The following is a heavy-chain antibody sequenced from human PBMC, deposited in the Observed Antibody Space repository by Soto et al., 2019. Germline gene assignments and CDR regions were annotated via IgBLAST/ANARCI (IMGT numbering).Heavy chain of an antibody. V-gene: IGHV4-31*03. J-gene: IGHJ5*02. Sequence: QVQLQESGPGLVKPSQTLSLTCTVSGGSISSGGYYWSWIRQHPGKGLEWIGYIYYSGSTYYNPPRGRRVTMSVDRSKDQFSVKLSSVTAAATAVYYCASARHDGWFDPWGQGTLVTVSS. D-gene: IGHD3-16*01. CDR2: IYYSGST. CDR3: ASARHDGWFDP. CDR1: GGSISSGGYY.